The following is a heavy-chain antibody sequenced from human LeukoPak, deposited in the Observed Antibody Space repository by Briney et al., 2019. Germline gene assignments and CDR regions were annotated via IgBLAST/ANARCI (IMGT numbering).Heavy chain of an antibody. J-gene: IGHJ6*02. CDR2: IGYDGSNK. CDR3: ARGVGSTTYYAMDV. Sequence: GRSLRLSCAASGFTFSSSGIHWVRQAPGKGLEWVAVIGYDGSNKYSADSVQGRFTISRDNSKNTLFLQMNSLGAEDTAVYYCARGVGSTTYYAMDVWGQGTTVTVSS. CDR1: GFTFSSSG. V-gene: IGHV3-33*01. D-gene: IGHD2-2*01.